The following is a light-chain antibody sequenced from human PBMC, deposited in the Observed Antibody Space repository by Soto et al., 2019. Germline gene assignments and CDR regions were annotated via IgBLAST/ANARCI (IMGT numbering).Light chain of an antibody. CDR3: HQYGSSPFT. CDR2: GAS. V-gene: IGKV3-20*01. J-gene: IGKJ3*01. Sequence: EVVLTQSPATLSLSPGERATLSCRANQSVSANYLAWYQQKPGQAPRLLIYGASSRATGIPYXXSGSGSGTDFTLTISRLEPEDFAVFYCHQYGSSPFTFGPGTKVDIK. CDR1: QSVSANY.